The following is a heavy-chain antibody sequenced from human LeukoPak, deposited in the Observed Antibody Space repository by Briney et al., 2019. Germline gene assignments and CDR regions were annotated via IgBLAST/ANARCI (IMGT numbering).Heavy chain of an antibody. Sequence: GGSLRLSCAASGFTFSSYGMHWVRQAPGKGLEWEAFIWDEGSNIYYADFVKGRFTISRDNSKNTLYLQMNGLRAEDTAVYYCAKVGSGWYGIDYWGQGILVTVSS. CDR2: IWDEGSNI. V-gene: IGHV3-30*02. J-gene: IGHJ4*02. D-gene: IGHD6-19*01. CDR1: GFTFSSYG. CDR3: AKVGSGWYGIDY.